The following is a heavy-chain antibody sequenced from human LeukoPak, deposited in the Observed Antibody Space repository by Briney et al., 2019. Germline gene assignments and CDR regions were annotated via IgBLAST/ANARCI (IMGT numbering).Heavy chain of an antibody. Sequence: PGGSLRLSCAASGFIFSNAWMSWVRQAPGKGLEWVGFIRSNLYGGTPEYAASVKGRFTISRDDSNSIAYLEMDSLKTDDTAVYYCTRDQTPYYWGQGTLVTVSS. CDR3: TRDQTPYY. V-gene: IGHV3-49*04. CDR2: IRSNLYGGTP. J-gene: IGHJ4*02. CDR1: GFIFSNAW.